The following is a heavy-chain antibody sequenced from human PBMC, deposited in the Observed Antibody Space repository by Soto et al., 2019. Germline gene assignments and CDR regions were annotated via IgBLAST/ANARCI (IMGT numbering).Heavy chain of an antibody. J-gene: IGHJ5*02. CDR2: IHASGNT. V-gene: IGHV4-4*07. D-gene: IGHD6-19*01. CDR3: ARSSHKESWFDP. CDR1: GGSRNNFY. Sequence: SETLSLTCSVSGGSRNNFYWNWIRQTAGKGLEWIGRIHASGNTNYNPSLKSRATLSVDTSKNQFSLKVRSVTAADTAVYYCARSSHKESWFDPWGQGTLVTVSS.